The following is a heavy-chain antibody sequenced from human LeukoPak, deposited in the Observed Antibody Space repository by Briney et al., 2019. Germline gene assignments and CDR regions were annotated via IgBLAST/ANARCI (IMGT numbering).Heavy chain of an antibody. CDR1: GFSFTTHG. CDR3: AKGYGSSWYGYFDY. J-gene: IGHJ4*02. D-gene: IGHD6-13*01. V-gene: IGHV3-30*18. Sequence: GGSLRLSCSASGFSFTTHGIHWVRRAPGKGLEWVAVISYDGGSKYYADSVKGRFTISRDNSKNAVFLQMNSLRPEDTAVYYCAKGYGSSWYGYFDYWGQGTLVTVSS. CDR2: ISYDGGSK.